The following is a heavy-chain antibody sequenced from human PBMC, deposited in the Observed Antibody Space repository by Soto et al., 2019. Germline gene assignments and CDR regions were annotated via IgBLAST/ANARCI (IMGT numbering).Heavy chain of an antibody. CDR2: IIPILGIA. Sequence: SVKVSCKASGGTFSSYTISWVRQAPGQGLEWMGRIIPILGIANYAQKFQGRVTITADKSTSTAYMELSSLRSEDTAVYYCARERPHYCSGGSCYLDYWGQGTLVTVSS. D-gene: IGHD2-15*01. CDR3: ARERPHYCSGGSCYLDY. J-gene: IGHJ4*02. CDR1: GGTFSSYT. V-gene: IGHV1-69*04.